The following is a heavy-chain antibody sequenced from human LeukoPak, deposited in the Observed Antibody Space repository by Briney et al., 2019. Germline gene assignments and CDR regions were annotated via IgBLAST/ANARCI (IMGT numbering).Heavy chain of an antibody. J-gene: IGHJ4*02. V-gene: IGHV1-69*04. CDR1: GGTFSSYA. CDR2: IIPILGIA. D-gene: IGHD3-10*01. Sequence: SVKVSCKASGGTFSSYAISWVRQAPGQGLEWMGRIIPILGIANYAQKFQGRVTITADKSTSTAYMELSSLRSQDTAVYYCARALYYYGSGSRFDYWGQGTLVTVSS. CDR3: ARALYYYGSGSRFDY.